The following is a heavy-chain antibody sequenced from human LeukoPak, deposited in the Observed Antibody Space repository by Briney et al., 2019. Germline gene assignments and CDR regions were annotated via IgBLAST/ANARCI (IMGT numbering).Heavy chain of an antibody. CDR1: GGSISSYY. D-gene: IGHD4-17*01. Sequence: SETLSLTCTVSGGSISSYYWSWIRQPPGKGLEWIGYIYYSALKSRVTILLDTSKNQFSLNLSSVTAADTAVYYCARVNHYGDYELDYFDYWGQGTLVTVSS. V-gene: IGHV4-59*01. CDR2: IYYSA. J-gene: IGHJ4*02. CDR3: ARVNHYGDYELDYFDY.